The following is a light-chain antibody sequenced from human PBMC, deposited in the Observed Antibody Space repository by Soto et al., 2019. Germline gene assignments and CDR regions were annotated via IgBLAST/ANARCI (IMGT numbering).Light chain of an antibody. J-gene: IGKJ1*01. Sequence: IVLTHSPGTLSLSPWERATLSCRPSQSVSSSYLAWYQQKPGQAPRLLIYGASSRATGIPDRFSGSGSGTDFTLTISRLEPEDFAVYYCQQYGSSPWKFGQGTKVDIK. CDR2: GAS. V-gene: IGKV3-20*01. CDR1: QSVSSSY. CDR3: QQYGSSPWK.